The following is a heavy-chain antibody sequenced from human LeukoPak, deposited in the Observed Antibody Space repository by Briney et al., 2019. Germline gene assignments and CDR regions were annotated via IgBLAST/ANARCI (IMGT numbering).Heavy chain of an antibody. CDR1: GFTFDDYA. CDR2: ISWNSGSI. D-gene: IGHD2-2*02. CDR3: ARLGYCSSTSCYTTGYYYGMDV. Sequence: GGSLRLSCAASGFTFDDYAMHWVRHAPGKGLEWVSGISWNSGSIGYADSVKGRFTISRDNAKNSLYLQMNSLRAEDTALYYCARLGYCSSTSCYTTGYYYGMDVWGQGTTVTVSS. J-gene: IGHJ6*02. V-gene: IGHV3-9*01.